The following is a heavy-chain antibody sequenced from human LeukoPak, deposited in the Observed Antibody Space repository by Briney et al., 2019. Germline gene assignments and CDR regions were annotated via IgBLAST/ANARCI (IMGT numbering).Heavy chain of an antibody. CDR3: ARDSDSGSPRGVFDY. Sequence: PGRSLRLSCAASGFTFSSYGMHWVRQAPGKGLEWVAVIWYDGSNKYYADSVKGRFTISRDNSKNTLYLQMNSLRAEDTAVYYCARDSDSGSPRGVFDYWGQGTLVTVSS. J-gene: IGHJ4*02. D-gene: IGHD1-26*01. CDR1: GFTFSSYG. V-gene: IGHV3-33*01. CDR2: IWYDGSNK.